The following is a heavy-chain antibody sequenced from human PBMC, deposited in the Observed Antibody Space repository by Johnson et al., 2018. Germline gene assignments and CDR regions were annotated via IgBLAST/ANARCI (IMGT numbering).Heavy chain of an antibody. Sequence: VQLVETGGGVVQPGRSLRLSCAASGFTFSSYGMHWVRQAPGKGLEWVAVIWYDGSNKYYADSVKGRFTISRDHSKHTLYLQMNSLRAEDTAVYYCARARSWGIQLYYYYYGMDVWGQGTTVTVSS. CDR3: ARARSWGIQLYYYYYGMDV. V-gene: IGHV3-33*01. CDR1: GFTFSSYG. CDR2: IWYDGSNK. D-gene: IGHD5-18*01. J-gene: IGHJ6*02.